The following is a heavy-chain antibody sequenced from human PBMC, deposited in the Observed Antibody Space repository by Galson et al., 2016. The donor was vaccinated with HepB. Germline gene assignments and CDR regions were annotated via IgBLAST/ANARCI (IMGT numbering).Heavy chain of an antibody. CDR3: VRGRDCTTTSCYDRPLDY. CDR1: GFTFSSYW. J-gene: IGHJ4*02. D-gene: IGHD2-2*01. CDR2: INNDGSNR. V-gene: IGHV3-74*01. Sequence: SLRLSCAASGFTFSSYWMHWVRQAPGRGLVWVSRINNDGSNRRYADSVKGRFTISRDNAKNTLYLQMIRLRAEDTAVYYCVRGRDCTTTSCYDRPLDYWGQGALGTVSS.